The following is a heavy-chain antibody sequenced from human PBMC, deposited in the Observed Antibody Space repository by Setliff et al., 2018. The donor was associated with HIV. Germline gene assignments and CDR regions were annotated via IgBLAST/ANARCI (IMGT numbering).Heavy chain of an antibody. V-gene: IGHV4-61*09. CDR1: GASISDGTFY. CDR3: ARSQETSVAATEI. CDR2: LYIRTGTT. D-gene: IGHD2-15*01. J-gene: IGHJ3*02. Sequence: LSLTCTVSGASISDGTFYWSWVRQPAGKGLEWIGHLYIRTGTTNYSPSLKGRVTISLDTSNNQFSLSLSSVTASDTAVYFCARSQETSVAATEIWGQGTMVTVSS.